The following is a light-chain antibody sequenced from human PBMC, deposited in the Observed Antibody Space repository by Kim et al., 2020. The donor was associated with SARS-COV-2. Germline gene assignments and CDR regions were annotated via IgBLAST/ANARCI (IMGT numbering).Light chain of an antibody. Sequence: EIMLTQSPDTLSLSPGERATLSCRASETLKGTYLVWYQQRPGQAPRRLIYGASNRATGIPDRFSGSESGTDFTLTITRLEPEDFAVYYCQQYARSPRTFGQGTKVDIK. J-gene: IGKJ1*01. V-gene: IGKV3-20*01. CDR1: ETLKGTY. CDR3: QQYARSPRT. CDR2: GAS.